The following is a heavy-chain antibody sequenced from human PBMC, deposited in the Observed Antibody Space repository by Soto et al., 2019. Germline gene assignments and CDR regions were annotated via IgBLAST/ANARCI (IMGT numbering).Heavy chain of an antibody. J-gene: IGHJ4*02. CDR3: ARDYTVGRMGQGWLDY. Sequence: SETLSLTCTVSGGPISSYYWSWIRQPPGKGLEWIGYIYYSGSTNYNPSLKSRVTISVDTSKNQFSLKLSSVTAADTAVYYCARDYTVGRMGQGWLDYWGQGTLVTVSS. D-gene: IGHD3-16*01. CDR1: GGPISSYY. V-gene: IGHV4-59*01. CDR2: IYYSGST.